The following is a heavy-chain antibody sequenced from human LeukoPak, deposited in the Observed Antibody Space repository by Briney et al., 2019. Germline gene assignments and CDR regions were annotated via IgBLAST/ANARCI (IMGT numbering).Heavy chain of an antibody. V-gene: IGHV3-48*01. CDR1: GLTFSSYS. J-gene: IGHJ4*02. CDR2: ISSSSTI. CDR3: ARDSAPPVTWLFDY. Sequence: GGSLRLSCAASGLTFSSYSMSWVRQAPGKGLEWVSYISSSSTIYYADSVKGRFTISRDNAKNSLYLQMNSLRAEDTAVYYCARDSAPPVTWLFDYWGQGTLVTVSS. D-gene: IGHD4-17*01.